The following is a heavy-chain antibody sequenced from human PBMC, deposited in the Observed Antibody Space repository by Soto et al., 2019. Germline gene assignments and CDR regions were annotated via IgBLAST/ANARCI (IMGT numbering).Heavy chain of an antibody. CDR2: ISSGGSVL. Sequence: QVQLVESGGGLVKPGGSLRLSCVASGFTFSDYYMSWFRQAPGKGLEWVSYISSGGSVLYSADSMKGRFTISRDNAKNSLYLQVNSLRAEDTAVYYCAREPRDDYMISGGFDYWGQGTLVTVSS. D-gene: IGHD4-4*01. V-gene: IGHV3-11*01. CDR1: GFTFSDYY. J-gene: IGHJ4*02. CDR3: AREPRDDYMISGGFDY.